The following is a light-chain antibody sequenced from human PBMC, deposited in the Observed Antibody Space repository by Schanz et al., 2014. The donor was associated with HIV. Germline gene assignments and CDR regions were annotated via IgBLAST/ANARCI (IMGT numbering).Light chain of an antibody. J-gene: IGKJ3*01. CDR2: GAS. CDR1: QSVSSSY. V-gene: IGKV3-20*01. Sequence: EIVLTQSPGTLSLPPGERATLSCRASQSVSSSYLAWYQEKPGQTPRLLIYGASTRATGIPARFSGSGSGTEFTLTISRLEPEDFAVYYCQQYGSSPLFGPGTKVDIK. CDR3: QQYGSSPL.